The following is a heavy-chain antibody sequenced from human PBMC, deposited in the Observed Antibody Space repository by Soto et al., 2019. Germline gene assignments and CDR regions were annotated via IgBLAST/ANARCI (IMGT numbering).Heavy chain of an antibody. CDR3: AKDLNNPIYNFFMDV. CDR2: ISGSGTIT. V-gene: IGHV3-23*01. CDR1: GFIFDNYA. J-gene: IGHJ6*03. Sequence: GGSLRLSCAASGFIFDNYAMSWVRLAPGKGLEWVSSISGSGTITHYADSVEGRFTVSRDKSRDTLYLQMNSLRAEDTAIYYCAKDLNNPIYNFFMDVWGRGTTVTVSS.